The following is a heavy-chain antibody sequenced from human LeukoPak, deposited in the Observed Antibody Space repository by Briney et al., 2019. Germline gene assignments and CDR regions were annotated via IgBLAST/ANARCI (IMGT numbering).Heavy chain of an antibody. CDR1: GGSLSPYF. D-gene: IGHD3-10*01. CDR3: ARDAYRGVTNFDP. J-gene: IGHJ5*02. CDR2: ISYTGRT. V-gene: IGHV4-59*01. Sequence: PETLSLTRTVSGGSLSPYFSSWIRQPPREGLEWIGYISYTGRTNYNPSLKRRVTISVDPSRNQFSLQLTSVTAADTAVYYCARDAYRGVTNFDPWGQGTLVTVSS.